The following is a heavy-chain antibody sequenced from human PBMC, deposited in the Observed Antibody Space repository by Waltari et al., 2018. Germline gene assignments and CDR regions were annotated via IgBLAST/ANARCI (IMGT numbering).Heavy chain of an antibody. Sequence: QLLQSGGGFAEPGGSLRVSCAASGFTFRRFSMSWFRQSPGRGRGWFAAMSGSASGKYYADSVKGRFTSSTDDSKITLYLQMNSLTEDDSAIYYCAKWDTAMVGWGQGTQVTVSS. CDR1: GFTFRRFS. CDR3: AKWDTAMVG. CDR2: MSGSASGK. J-gene: IGHJ4*02. V-gene: IGHV3-23*01. D-gene: IGHD5-18*01.